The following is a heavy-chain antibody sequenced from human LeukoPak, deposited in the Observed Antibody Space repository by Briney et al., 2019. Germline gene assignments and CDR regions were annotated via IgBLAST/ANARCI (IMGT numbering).Heavy chain of an antibody. J-gene: IGHJ6*03. V-gene: IGHV3-30*18. CDR2: ISYDGSNK. CDR1: GFTFSSYG. CDR3: AKVGYHRYYYYMDV. Sequence: GGSLRLSCAASGFTFSSYGMHWVRQAPGKGLGWVAVISYDGSNKYYADSVKGRFTISRDNSKNTLYLQMNSLRAEDTAVYYCAKVGYHRYYYYMDVWGKGTTVTVSS. D-gene: IGHD2-2*01.